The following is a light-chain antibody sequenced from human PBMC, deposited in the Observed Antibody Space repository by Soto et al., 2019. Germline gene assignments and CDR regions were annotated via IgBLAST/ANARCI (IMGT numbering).Light chain of an antibody. CDR2: QVS. CDR1: QYINTR. J-gene: IGKJ1*01. CDR3: HQRQSLPST. V-gene: IGKV3D-11*01. Sequence: MDFSQCPTTQSYTPGDIVTLSCTASQYINTRLAWYQHIPGQAPRLLICQVSIRAARIPARFSASGTGIDFTLTFCDVQPEDFAVNYSHQRQSLPSTFGQGTKLDI.